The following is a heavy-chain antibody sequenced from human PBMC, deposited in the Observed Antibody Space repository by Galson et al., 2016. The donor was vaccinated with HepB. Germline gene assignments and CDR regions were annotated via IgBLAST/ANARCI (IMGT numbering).Heavy chain of an antibody. V-gene: IGHV4-59*01. Sequence: SETLSLTCTVSGGPITSSYWSWIRQPPGKGLEWIGYIYYSGSTNYNPSLKSRVTISVDTSKNQFSLKLSSVTAADTAVYYCARENRGYCSGGSCYSVDAFDFCDQGTMVTVSS. CDR2: IYYSGST. D-gene: IGHD2-15*01. J-gene: IGHJ3*01. CDR1: GGPITSSY. CDR3: ARENRGYCSGGSCYSVDAFDF.